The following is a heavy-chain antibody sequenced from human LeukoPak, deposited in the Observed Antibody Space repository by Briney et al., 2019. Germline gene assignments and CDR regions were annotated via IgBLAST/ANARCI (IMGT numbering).Heavy chain of an antibody. CDR1: GFIFSSYS. V-gene: IGHV3-23*01. Sequence: QPGGSLRLSCEASGFIFSSYSMSWVRQAPGKGLEWVSAITGTGGSPYSADSVKGRFTISRDNSKNTLYLQMNSLRAEDTAVYHCARLRSSSWPDYWGQGTLATVSS. J-gene: IGHJ4*02. D-gene: IGHD6-13*01. CDR2: ITGTGGSP. CDR3: ARLRSSSWPDY.